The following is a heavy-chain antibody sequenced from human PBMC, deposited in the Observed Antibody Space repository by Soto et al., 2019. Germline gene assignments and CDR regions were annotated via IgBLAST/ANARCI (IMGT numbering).Heavy chain of an antibody. D-gene: IGHD2-15*01. V-gene: IGHV1-3*01. CDR3: AREGVRRYCSGGSCFGAILGYYGMDV. CDR1: GYTFTSYA. Sequence: GASVKVSCKASGYTFTSYAMHWVRQAPGQRLEWMGWINAGNGNTKYSQKFQGRVTITRDTSASTAHMELSSLRSEDTAVYYCAREGVRRYCSGGSCFGAILGYYGMDVWGQGTTLTVSS. J-gene: IGHJ6*02. CDR2: INAGNGNT.